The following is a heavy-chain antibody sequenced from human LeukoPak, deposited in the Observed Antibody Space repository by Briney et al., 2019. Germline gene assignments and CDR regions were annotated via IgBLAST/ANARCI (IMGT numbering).Heavy chain of an antibody. Sequence: GGSLRLSCAASGFTVSSNYMSWVRQAPGKGLEWVSVINSGGSTNYADSVKGRFIISRDNSKNTLYPQMNSLRAEDTAVYYCARVVGYYYVAFDIWGQGTKVTVSS. CDR1: GFTVSSNY. D-gene: IGHD3-10*02. CDR3: ARVVGYYYVAFDI. CDR2: INSGGST. V-gene: IGHV3-53*01. J-gene: IGHJ3*02.